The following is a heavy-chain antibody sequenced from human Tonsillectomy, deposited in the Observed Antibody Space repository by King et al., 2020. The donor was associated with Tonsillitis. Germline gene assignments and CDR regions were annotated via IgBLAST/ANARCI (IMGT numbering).Heavy chain of an antibody. CDR2: ISYDGTNK. CDR1: GFTFSSYA. Sequence: QVQLVESGGGVVQPGRSLRLSCAVSGFTFSSYAMHWVRQAPGKGLEWVAVISYDGTNKYYADSVKGRFTISRDNSENTLYLQMNSLRAEDTAVYYCARDKSDNDYVWGSLFYWGQGTLVTVSS. D-gene: IGHD3-16*01. CDR3: ARDKSDNDYVWGSLFY. V-gene: IGHV3-30-3*01. J-gene: IGHJ4*02.